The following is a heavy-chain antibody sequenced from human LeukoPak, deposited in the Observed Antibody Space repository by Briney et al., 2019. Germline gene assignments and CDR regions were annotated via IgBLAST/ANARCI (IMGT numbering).Heavy chain of an antibody. CDR2: IYTSGST. D-gene: IGHD3-3*01. J-gene: IGHJ6*03. CDR1: GDSISSYY. CDR3: ARGDSITIFGVVSDMDV. V-gene: IGHV4-4*09. Sequence: SETLSLTCTVSGDSISSYYWSWLRQPPGKGLEWLGYIYTSGSTNYNPSLKSRVTISVDTSKNQFPLKLSSVTAADTAVYYCARGDSITIFGVVSDMDVWGKGTTVTVSS.